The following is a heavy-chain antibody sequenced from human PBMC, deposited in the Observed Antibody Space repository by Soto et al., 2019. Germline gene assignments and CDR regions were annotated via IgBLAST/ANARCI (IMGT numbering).Heavy chain of an antibody. V-gene: IGHV4-38-2*01. Sequence: SETLSLTXAVSGYSISSGYYWGWIRQPPGKGLEWIGSIYYSGSTYYNPSLKSRVTISVDTSKNQFSLKLSSVTAADTAVYYCARLRASRSYLEGYFDYWGQGTLVTVSS. D-gene: IGHD1-26*01. CDR3: ARLRASRSYLEGYFDY. CDR1: GYSISSGYY. CDR2: IYYSGST. J-gene: IGHJ4*02.